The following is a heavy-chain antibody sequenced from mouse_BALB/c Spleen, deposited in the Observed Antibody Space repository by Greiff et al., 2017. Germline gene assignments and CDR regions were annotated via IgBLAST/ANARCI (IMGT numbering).Heavy chain of an antibody. CDR3: APYGNYRLYAMDY. Sequence: EVKLQESGAELVKPGASVKLSCTASGFNIKDTYMHWVKQRPEQGLEWIGRIDPANGNTKYDPKFQGKATITADTSSNTAYLQLSSLTSEDTAVYYCAPYGNYRLYAMDYWGQGTSVTVSS. D-gene: IGHD2-1*01. CDR2: IDPANGNT. V-gene: IGHV14-3*02. CDR1: GFNIKDTY. J-gene: IGHJ4*01.